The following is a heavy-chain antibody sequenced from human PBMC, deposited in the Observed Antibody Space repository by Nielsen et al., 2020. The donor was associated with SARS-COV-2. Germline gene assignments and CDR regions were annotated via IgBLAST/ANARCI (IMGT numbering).Heavy chain of an antibody. Sequence: WVRQAPGQGLEWMGGIIPIFGTANYAQKFQGRVTITADESTSTAYMELSSLRSEDTAVYYCVRVEYCSGGSCSVYYYYGMDVWGQGTTVTVSS. J-gene: IGHJ6*02. V-gene: IGHV1-69*01. CDR2: IIPIFGTA. D-gene: IGHD2-15*01. CDR3: VRVEYCSGGSCSVYYYYGMDV.